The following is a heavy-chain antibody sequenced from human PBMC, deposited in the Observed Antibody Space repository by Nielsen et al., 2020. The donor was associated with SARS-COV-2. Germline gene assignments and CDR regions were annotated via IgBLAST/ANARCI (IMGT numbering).Heavy chain of an antibody. CDR2: INTNTGNP. D-gene: IGHD1-1*01. CDR3: ARETVGGGTRWFDP. Sequence: ASVKVSCKASGYTFTSYYMHWVRQAPGQGLEWMGWINTNTGNPTYAQGLTGRFVFSLDTSVSTAYLQISSLKAEDTAAYYCARETVGGGTRWFDPWGQGTLVTVSS. CDR1: GYTFTSYY. V-gene: IGHV7-4-1*02. J-gene: IGHJ5*02.